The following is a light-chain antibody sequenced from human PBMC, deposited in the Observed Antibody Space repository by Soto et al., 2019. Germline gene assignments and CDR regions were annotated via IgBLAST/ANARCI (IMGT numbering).Light chain of an antibody. CDR3: QQNYSIPPLT. CDR2: WAS. V-gene: IGKV4-1*01. J-gene: IGKJ4*01. CDR1: QSVFYSPKNKNY. Sequence: DIVMTQSPDSLAVSLGERATISCKSSQSVFYSPKNKNYLAWYQHKQGQPPKLLIYWASTREDGVPDRFSGSGSGTDFTLTISSLQAEDVAVYYCQQNYSIPPLTFGGGTKVEIK.